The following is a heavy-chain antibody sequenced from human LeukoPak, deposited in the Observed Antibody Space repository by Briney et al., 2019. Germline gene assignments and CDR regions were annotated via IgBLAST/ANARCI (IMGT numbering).Heavy chain of an antibody. Sequence: GGSLRLSCAASGFTFSDYYMSWVRQAPGKGLEWVSYLTSSGYTKYYADSVEGRFTIPRDNAKKSLYLQMNSLRAEDTAVYYCARGQSRTAFDYWGQGTLVTVSS. CDR2: LTSSGYTK. J-gene: IGHJ4*02. CDR1: GFTFSDYY. D-gene: IGHD1-14*01. CDR3: ARGQSRTAFDY. V-gene: IGHV3-11*01.